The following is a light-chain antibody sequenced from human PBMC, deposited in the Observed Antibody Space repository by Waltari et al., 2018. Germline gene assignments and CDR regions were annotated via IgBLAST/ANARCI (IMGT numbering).Light chain of an antibody. CDR2: RAS. CDR1: ESICSW. CDR3: QQYKSYSPYT. Sequence: DIQMTQSPSTLSASVGDRVTITCRASESICSWLAWYQQTPGKAPKLLIYRASNLEGGVPSRFSGSGSGTEFTLTISSLQPEDFATYYCQQYKSYSPYTFGQGTKLDIK. V-gene: IGKV1-5*03. J-gene: IGKJ2*01.